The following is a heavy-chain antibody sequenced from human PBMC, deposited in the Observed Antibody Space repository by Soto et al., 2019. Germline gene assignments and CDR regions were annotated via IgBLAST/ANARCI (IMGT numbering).Heavy chain of an antibody. D-gene: IGHD4-4*01. Sequence: ESGGGVVQPGRSLRLSCAASGFTFSSYGMHWVRQAPGKGLEWVAVIWYDGSNKYYADSVKGRFTISRDNSKNTLYLQMNSLRAEDTAVYYCAGTDNRKDYSNPFDIWGQGTMVTVSS. CDR3: AGTDNRKDYSNPFDI. V-gene: IGHV3-33*01. CDR1: GFTFSSYG. CDR2: IWYDGSNK. J-gene: IGHJ3*02.